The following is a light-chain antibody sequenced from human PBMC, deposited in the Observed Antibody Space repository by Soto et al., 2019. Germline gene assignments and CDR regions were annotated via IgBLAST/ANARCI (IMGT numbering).Light chain of an antibody. CDR1: QSIDSW. Sequence: DIRMTQSPSTLSASVGDRATIACRASQSIDSWLAWYQQKPGKAPKLLIYGATSLETGVPSRFSASGSGTDFALTISSLQPGDFATYFCQHYNSYGTFGQGTKVEI. CDR3: QHYNSYGT. V-gene: IGKV1-5*01. CDR2: GAT. J-gene: IGKJ1*01.